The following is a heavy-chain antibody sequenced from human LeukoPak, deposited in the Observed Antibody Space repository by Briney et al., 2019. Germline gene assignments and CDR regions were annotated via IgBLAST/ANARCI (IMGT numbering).Heavy chain of an antibody. J-gene: IGHJ6*04. V-gene: IGHV3-21*01. D-gene: IGHD3-10*02. CDR3: AELGITMIGGV. Sequence: GGSLRLSCTPSGFTFRNYGMHWVRQAPGKGLEWVSSISGSGSITYYADSVKGRFTISRDNAKNSLYLQMNSLRAEDTAVYYCAELGITMIGGVWGKGTTVTISS. CDR1: GFTFRNYG. CDR2: ISGSGSIT.